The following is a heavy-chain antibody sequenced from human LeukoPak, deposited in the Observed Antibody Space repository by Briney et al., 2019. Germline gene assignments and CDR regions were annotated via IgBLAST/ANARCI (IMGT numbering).Heavy chain of an antibody. Sequence: SETLSLTCTVSGGTISSYYWSWIRQPPGKGLEWIGYIYYSGSTNYNPSLKSRVTISVDTSKNQFSLKLSSVTAADTAVYYCARGDSLDYWGQGTLVTVSS. CDR1: GGTISSYY. J-gene: IGHJ4*02. CDR2: IYYSGST. CDR3: ARGDSLDY. V-gene: IGHV4-59*01.